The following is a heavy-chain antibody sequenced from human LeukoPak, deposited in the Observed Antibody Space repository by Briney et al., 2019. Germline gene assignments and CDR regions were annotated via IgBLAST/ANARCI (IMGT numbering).Heavy chain of an antibody. J-gene: IGHJ4*02. CDR1: GFTFSDYY. CDR2: ISSSGGTI. CDR3: AKAGGRTTMTPPAD. Sequence: GGSLRLSCAASGFTFSDYYMSWIRQAPGKGLEWVSYISSSGGTIYYADSVKGRFTISRDNAKNSLYLQMNSLRAEDTAIYYCAKAGGRTTMTPPADWGQGTLVTVSS. D-gene: IGHD4-17*01. V-gene: IGHV3-11*01.